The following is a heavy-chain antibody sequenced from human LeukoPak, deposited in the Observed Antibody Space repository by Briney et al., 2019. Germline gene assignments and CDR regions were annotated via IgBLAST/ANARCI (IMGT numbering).Heavy chain of an antibody. CDR1: GFTFSSYA. Sequence: GGSLRLSCAASGFTFSSYAMIWVRQSPGKGREWVSAISCSWGSTYYADSVKARFTISRANSKNTLYLQMNSMRAEATAVYHCANLQLVAGGGDFDICGQGTMVTVSS. V-gene: IGHV3-23*01. CDR2: ISCSWGST. D-gene: IGHD6-19*01. J-gene: IGHJ3*02. CDR3: ANLQLVAGGGDFDI.